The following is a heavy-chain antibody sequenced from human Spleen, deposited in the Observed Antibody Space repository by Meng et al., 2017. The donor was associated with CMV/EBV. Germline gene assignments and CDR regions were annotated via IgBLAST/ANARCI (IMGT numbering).Heavy chain of an antibody. Sequence: ASGFTFSSYAMHWVRQAPGKGLEWVAVISYDGSNKYYADSVKGRFTISRDNSKNTLYLQMNSLRAEDTAVYYCARDLYDILTGCFWDWGQGTLVTVSS. D-gene: IGHD3-9*01. V-gene: IGHV3-30*04. CDR1: GFTFSSYA. CDR2: ISYDGSNK. J-gene: IGHJ4*02. CDR3: ARDLYDILTGCFWD.